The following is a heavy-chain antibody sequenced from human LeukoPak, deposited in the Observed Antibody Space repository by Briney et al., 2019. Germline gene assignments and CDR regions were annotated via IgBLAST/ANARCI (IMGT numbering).Heavy chain of an antibody. CDR1: GYTYTIYY. V-gene: IGHV1-2*02. Sequence: ASVEVSCKASGYTYTIYYMHWVRQAPGQGLEWMGWINPNSGGTTYAQRFQGRVTMTRDTSTSTAYMELSGLTSDDTAVYYCARNPPYCTSTSCYNDYWGQGTLVTVSS. CDR3: ARNPPYCTSTSCYNDY. D-gene: IGHD2-2*02. CDR2: INPNSGGT. J-gene: IGHJ4*02.